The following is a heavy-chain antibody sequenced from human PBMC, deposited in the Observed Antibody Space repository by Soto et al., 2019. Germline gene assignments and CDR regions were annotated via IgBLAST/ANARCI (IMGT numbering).Heavy chain of an antibody. CDR3: ARDRAMVDY. V-gene: IGHV3-7*05. Sequence: EVQLVESGGGLVQPGGSLRLSCAASGFTFSTYWMNWVRQAPGKGLEWVANINQDGSAINYVDSVRGRFTISRDNAKNSLYLQMISLRADDTAVYYCARDRAMVDYWGQGTLVTVSS. D-gene: IGHD5-18*01. J-gene: IGHJ4*02. CDR2: INQDGSAI. CDR1: GFTFSTYW.